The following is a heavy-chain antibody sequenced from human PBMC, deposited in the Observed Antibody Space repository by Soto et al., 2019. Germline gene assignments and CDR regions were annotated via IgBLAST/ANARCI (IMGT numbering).Heavy chain of an antibody. V-gene: IGHV3-53*01. CDR1: GFTVSSNY. CDR2: IYSGGST. Sequence: PGGSLRLSCAASGFTVSSNYMSWVRQAPGKGLEWVSVIYSGGSTYYADSVKGRFTISRDNSKNTLYLQMNSLRAEDTAVYYCARASPGDCSGGSCYPFPTKGGMDVWGQGTTVTVSS. J-gene: IGHJ6*02. CDR3: ARASPGDCSGGSCYPFPTKGGMDV. D-gene: IGHD2-15*01.